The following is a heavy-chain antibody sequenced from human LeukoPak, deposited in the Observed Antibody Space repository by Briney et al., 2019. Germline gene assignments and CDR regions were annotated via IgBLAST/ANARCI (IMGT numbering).Heavy chain of an antibody. D-gene: IGHD3-22*01. CDR2: ISGSGGST. CDR3: AKENSARVVITPIDY. CDR1: GFTFSIYA. V-gene: IGHV3-23*01. J-gene: IGHJ4*02. Sequence: GGSLRLSCAASGFTFSIYAMSWVRQAPGKGLEWVPAISGSGGSTYYADSVKGRFTISRDNSKNTLYLQMNSLRAEDAAVYYCAKENSARVVITPIDYWGQGTLVSVSS.